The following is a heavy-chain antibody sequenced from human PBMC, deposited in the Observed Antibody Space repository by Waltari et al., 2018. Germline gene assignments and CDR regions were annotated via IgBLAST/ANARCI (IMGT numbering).Heavy chain of an antibody. D-gene: IGHD2-2*01. CDR3: AREIVVVVPSAMMDY. Sequence: QVQLVESGGGVVQPGRSLRLSCAASGFTFSRYGMHWVRRAPDRGLDGWALGSHDGSTKYYGDSVKGRFTISRDNSENTLSLQMNSLRPEDTAVYFCAREIVVVVPSAMMDYWGQGTLVTVSS. J-gene: IGHJ4*02. CDR1: GFTFSRYG. V-gene: IGHV3-30*03. CDR2: GSHDGSTK.